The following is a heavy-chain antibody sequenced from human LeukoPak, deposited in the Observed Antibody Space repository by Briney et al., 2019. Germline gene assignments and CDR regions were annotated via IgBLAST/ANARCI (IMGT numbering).Heavy chain of an antibody. Sequence: GGSLRLSCAASGFTFSSYSMNWVRQAPGKGLEWVANIKQDGSEKYYVDSVKGRFTISRDNAKNSLYLQMNSLRAEDTAVYYCARDSRGYYGSGGSFDIWGQGTMVTVSS. CDR3: ARDSRGYYGSGGSFDI. D-gene: IGHD3-10*01. V-gene: IGHV3-7*03. CDR1: GFTFSSYS. J-gene: IGHJ3*02. CDR2: IKQDGSEK.